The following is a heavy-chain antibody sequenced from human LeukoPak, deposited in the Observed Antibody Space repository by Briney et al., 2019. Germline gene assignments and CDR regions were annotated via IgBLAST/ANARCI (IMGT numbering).Heavy chain of an antibody. Sequence: SETLSLTCTVSGGSLSSYYWSWIRQPPGKGLEWIGYIYYSGSTNYNPSLKSRVTISVDTSKNQFSLKLSSVTAADTAVYYCARMGVYYYYYYMDVWGKGTTVTASS. J-gene: IGHJ6*03. V-gene: IGHV4-59*01. CDR3: ARMGVYYYYYYMDV. CDR1: GGSLSSYY. D-gene: IGHD2-8*01. CDR2: IYYSGST.